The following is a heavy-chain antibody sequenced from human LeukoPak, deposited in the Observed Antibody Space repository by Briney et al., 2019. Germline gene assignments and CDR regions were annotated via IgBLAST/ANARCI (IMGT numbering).Heavy chain of an antibody. V-gene: IGHV4-34*01. Sequence: SETLSLTCAVYGGSFNGHHWTWIRQAPGKGLKWMGETKHSGSTNYNPSLKSRVTISVDTSKNHFSLKLSSVTAADTALYYCARGTTVTTFQAGTYYYNYIDVWGKGTTVAVSS. CDR2: TKHSGST. J-gene: IGHJ6*03. CDR1: GGSFNGHH. D-gene: IGHD4-17*01. CDR3: ARGTTVTTFQAGTYYYNYIDV.